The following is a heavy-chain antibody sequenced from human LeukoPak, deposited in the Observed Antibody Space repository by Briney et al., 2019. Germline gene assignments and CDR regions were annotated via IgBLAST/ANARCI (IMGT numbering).Heavy chain of an antibody. CDR3: AREYCTNGVCYAGDYFDY. D-gene: IGHD2-8*01. Sequence: SQTLSLTCTVSGGSISSGSYYWSWIRQPAGKGLEWIGRIYTSGSTNYNPSLKSRVTISVDTSKNQFSLKLSSVTAADTAVYYCAREYCTNGVCYAGDYFDYWGQGTLVTVSS. V-gene: IGHV4-61*02. CDR2: IYTSGST. J-gene: IGHJ4*02. CDR1: GGSISSGSYY.